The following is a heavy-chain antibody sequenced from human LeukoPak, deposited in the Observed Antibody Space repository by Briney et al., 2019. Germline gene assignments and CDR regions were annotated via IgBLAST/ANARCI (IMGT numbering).Heavy chain of an antibody. Sequence: GRSLRLSCAASGFTFSSYAMHWVRQAPGKGLEWVAVISYDGSNKYYADSVKGRFTISRDNSKSTLYLQMNSLRAEDTAVYYCARDPSSSWHLGPYYFDYWGQGTLVTVSS. CDR3: ARDPSSSWHLGPYYFDY. CDR2: ISYDGSNK. V-gene: IGHV3-30-3*01. D-gene: IGHD6-13*01. CDR1: GFTFSSYA. J-gene: IGHJ4*02.